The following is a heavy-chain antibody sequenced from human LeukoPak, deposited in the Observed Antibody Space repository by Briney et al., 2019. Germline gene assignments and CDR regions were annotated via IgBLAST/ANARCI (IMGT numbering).Heavy chain of an antibody. V-gene: IGHV3-21*01. CDR2: ISSSSSYI. Sequence: PGGSLRLSCAASGFTFSSYSMNWVRQAPGKGLEWVSSISSSSSYIYYADSVKGRFAISRDNAKNSLYLQMNSLRAEDTAVYYCARDHVPMVRGVIWYYFDYWGQGTLVTVSS. D-gene: IGHD3-10*01. CDR1: GFTFSSYS. CDR3: ARDHVPMVRGVIWYYFDY. J-gene: IGHJ4*02.